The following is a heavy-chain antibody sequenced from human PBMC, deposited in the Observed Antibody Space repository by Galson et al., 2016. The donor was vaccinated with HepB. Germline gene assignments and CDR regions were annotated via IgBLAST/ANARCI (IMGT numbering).Heavy chain of an antibody. Sequence: TLSLTCSVSGGSIGNSYWSWVRQPPGKGLEYIGCISHTGTANYNPSLMSRVTISLDTSKKQFSLRLSSVTAADTAVYYCAKMSGGEGADFDLWGQGTLVTVSS. J-gene: IGHJ5*02. CDR3: AKMSGGEGADFDL. CDR2: ISHTGTA. V-gene: IGHV4-59*01. CDR1: GGSIGNSY. D-gene: IGHD3-16*01.